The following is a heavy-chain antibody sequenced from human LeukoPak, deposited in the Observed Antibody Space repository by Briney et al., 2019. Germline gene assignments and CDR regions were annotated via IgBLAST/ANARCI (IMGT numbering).Heavy chain of an antibody. D-gene: IGHD3-22*01. CDR3: AKDTDLGSGYYYDSSPSGYFDY. V-gene: IGHV3-9*01. J-gene: IGHJ4*02. CDR1: GFTFDDYA. CDR2: ISWNSGSI. Sequence: GGSLRLSCAASGFTFDDYAMHWVRQAPGKGLEWVSGISWNSGSIGYADSVKGRFTISRDNAKNSLYLQMNSLRAEDTALYYCAKDTDLGSGYYYDSSPSGYFDYWGQGTLVTVSS.